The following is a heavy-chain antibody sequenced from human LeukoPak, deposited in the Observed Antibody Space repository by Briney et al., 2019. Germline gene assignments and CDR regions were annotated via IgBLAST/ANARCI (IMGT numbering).Heavy chain of an antibody. CDR2: ISHVGTT. CDR1: GGSFSGYF. V-gene: IGHV4-34*01. D-gene: IGHD6-6*01. J-gene: IGHJ4*02. CDR3: ARGTQLVSHFDY. Sequence: SETLSLTCTVHGGSFSGYFWSWIRQAPGKGLEWIGEISHVGTTNFNPSLQSRVTLSVDTSKNQFSLKLSSVTAADTAVYYCARGTQLVSHFDYWGQGTLVTVSS.